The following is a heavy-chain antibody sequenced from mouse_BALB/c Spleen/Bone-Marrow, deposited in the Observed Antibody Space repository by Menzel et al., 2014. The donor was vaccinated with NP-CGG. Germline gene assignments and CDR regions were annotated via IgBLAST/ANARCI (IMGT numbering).Heavy chain of an antibody. V-gene: IGHV1S41*01. Sequence: DLVKPGASVKSSCTASGYTFTSYWINWIKQRPGQGLEWTGRVASGRGTSYYDETLKGKATLTVDTSSSTAYIQLSSLSSEDPAVYFCARSYYGRAMDYWGQGTTATVSS. D-gene: IGHD1-1*01. J-gene: IGHJ4*01. CDR1: GYTFTSYW. CDR2: VASGRGTS. CDR3: ARSYYGRAMDY.